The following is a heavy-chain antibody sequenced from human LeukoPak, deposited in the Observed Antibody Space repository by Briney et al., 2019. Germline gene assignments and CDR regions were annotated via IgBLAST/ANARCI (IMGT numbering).Heavy chain of an antibody. D-gene: IGHD3-22*01. CDR2: INPNSGGT. V-gene: IGHV1-2*02. CDR3: ATDGIRPYYYDSSGYYPNFDY. Sequence: ASVKVSCKASGYTLTGYYMHWVRQAPGQGLEWMGWINPNSGGTNYAQKFQGRVTMTRDTSISTAYMELSRLRSDDTAVYYCATDGIRPYYYDSSGYYPNFDYWGQGTLVTVSS. CDR1: GYTLTGYY. J-gene: IGHJ4*02.